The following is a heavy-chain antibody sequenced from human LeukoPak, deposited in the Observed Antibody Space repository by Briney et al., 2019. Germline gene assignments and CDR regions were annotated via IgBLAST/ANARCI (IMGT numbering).Heavy chain of an antibody. CDR2: MKQDGSAK. D-gene: IGHD2-2*01. CDR3: ARWRGSTSERSDY. J-gene: IGHJ4*02. V-gene: IGHV3-7*01. CDR1: GFTFSDYW. Sequence: PGGSLRLSCTASGFTFSDYWMTWVRQAPGKGLEWVANMKQDGSAKYYVDSVKGRFTISRDNAKNSLYLQMDSLRVKDTATYYCARWRGSTSERSDYWGQGTLVTVSS.